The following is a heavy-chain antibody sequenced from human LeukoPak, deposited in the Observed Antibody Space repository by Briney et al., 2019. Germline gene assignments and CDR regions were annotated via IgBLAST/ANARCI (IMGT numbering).Heavy chain of an antibody. CDR3: ARNLHYYDSSGYTG. J-gene: IGHJ4*02. D-gene: IGHD3-22*01. CDR1: GFTFSSYS. V-gene: IGHV3-21*01. Sequence: SGGSLRLSCAASGFTFSSYSMNWVRQAPGKGLEWVSSISSSSSYIYYADSVKGRFTISRDNAKNSLYLQMNSLRAEDTAVYYCARNLHYYDSSGYTGWGQGTLVTVSS. CDR2: ISSSSSYI.